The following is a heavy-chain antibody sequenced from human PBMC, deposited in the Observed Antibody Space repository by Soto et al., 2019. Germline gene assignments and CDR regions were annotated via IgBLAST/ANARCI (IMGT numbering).Heavy chain of an antibody. Sequence: VKVSCKASGYTFTSYGINWVRQAPGQGLEWMGWISAYNGNTNYAQKLQGRVTMTTDTSTSTAYMELRSLRSDDTAVYYCERDQDSTSHFQHWGQGTLVTVSS. J-gene: IGHJ1*01. V-gene: IGHV1-18*01. CDR3: ERDQDSTSHFQH. CDR1: GYTFTSYG. D-gene: IGHD2-15*01. CDR2: ISAYNGNT.